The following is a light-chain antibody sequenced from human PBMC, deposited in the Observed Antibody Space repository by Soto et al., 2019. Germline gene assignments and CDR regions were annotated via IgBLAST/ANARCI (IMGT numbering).Light chain of an antibody. CDR2: GAS. Sequence: EIVMTQSPATLSVSPGERATLSCRASQSVSSNLAWYQQKPGQAPRLLIYGASTRATGIPARFSGSGSGTECTLTISSLQSEDFAVYYCQQYNNWPRTFGQGTKLEI. V-gene: IGKV3-15*01. CDR1: QSVSSN. CDR3: QQYNNWPRT. J-gene: IGKJ2*01.